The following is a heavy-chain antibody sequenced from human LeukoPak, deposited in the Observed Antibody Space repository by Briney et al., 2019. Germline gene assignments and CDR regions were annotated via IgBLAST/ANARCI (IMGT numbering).Heavy chain of an antibody. J-gene: IGHJ4*02. Sequence: GGSLRLSCAASGFTFSSYCMNWVRQAPGKGLVWVSRIASDGSSTTYADSVKGRFSISRGNAKNTLYLRMNSLRVEDTAVYYCARGRPHGNDYWGQGTLVTVSS. CDR1: GFTFSSYC. V-gene: IGHV3-74*01. CDR2: IASDGSST. D-gene: IGHD4-23*01. CDR3: ARGRPHGNDY.